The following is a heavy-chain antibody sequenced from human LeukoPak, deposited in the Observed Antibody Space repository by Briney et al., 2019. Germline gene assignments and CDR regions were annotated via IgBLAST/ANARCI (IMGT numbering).Heavy chain of an antibody. V-gene: IGHV3-48*04. J-gene: IGHJ4*02. D-gene: IGHD2-15*01. CDR3: ARVMRRIVVVVAATDY. CDR2: ISSSSSTI. Sequence: GGSLRLSCAASGFTFSSYGMHWVRQAPGKGLEWVSYISSSSSTIYYADSVKGRFTISRDNAKNSLYLQMNSLRAEDTAVYYCARVMRRIVVVVAATDYWGQGTLVTVSS. CDR1: GFTFSSYG.